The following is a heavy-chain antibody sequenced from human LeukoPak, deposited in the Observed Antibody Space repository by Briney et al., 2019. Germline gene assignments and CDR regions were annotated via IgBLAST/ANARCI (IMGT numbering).Heavy chain of an antibody. V-gene: IGHV1-8*01. CDR3: ARVRGIAARGLLNWFDP. Sequence: ASVKVSCKASGYTFTSYDINWVRQATGQGLEWMGWMNPNSGNTGYAQKFQGRVTMTRNTSISTAYMELSSLRSEDTAVYYCARVRGIAARGLLNWFDPRGKGTLVTVSS. D-gene: IGHD6-6*01. CDR2: MNPNSGNT. CDR1: GYTFTSYD. J-gene: IGHJ5*02.